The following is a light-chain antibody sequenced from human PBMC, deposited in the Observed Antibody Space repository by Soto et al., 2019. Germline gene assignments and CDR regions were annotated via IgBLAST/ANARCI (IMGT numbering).Light chain of an antibody. CDR1: QSITSK. Sequence: ERVMTQSPATLSVSPGERATLSCRASQSITSKLAWYQQKPGQAPRLLIYGASTRATGIPARFSGSGSGTEFTLTISSLHSEDFAVYYCQQYNDWPLSFGGGTKVEIK. V-gene: IGKV3-15*01. CDR3: QQYNDWPLS. J-gene: IGKJ4*01. CDR2: GAS.